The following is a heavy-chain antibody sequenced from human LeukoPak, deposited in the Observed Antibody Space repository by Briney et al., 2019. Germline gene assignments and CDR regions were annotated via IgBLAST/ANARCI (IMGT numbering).Heavy chain of an antibody. V-gene: IGHV3-9*01. CDR1: GSTFDNYA. D-gene: IGHD6-19*01. J-gene: IGHJ4*02. CDR2: ISWNSGYI. Sequence: GGSLILSCAASGSTFDNYAMHWVRQAPGKGLEWLSIISWNSGYIGYADSVKGRFTISRDNAKKSLDLQMNSLRAEDTAFYYCAKVRGTYSSGYFFDYWGQGTLVTVSS. CDR3: AKVRGTYSSGYFFDY.